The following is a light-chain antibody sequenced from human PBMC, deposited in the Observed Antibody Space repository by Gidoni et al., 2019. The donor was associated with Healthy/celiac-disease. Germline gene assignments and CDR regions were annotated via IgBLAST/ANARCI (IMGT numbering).Light chain of an antibody. V-gene: IGKV3-20*01. Sequence: EIVLTQSPGTLSLSPGERATLSCRASQSVSSSYLAWYQQKPGQAPRLLIYGASSRATGLPDRFSGSGSGTDFTLTISRLEPEDCAVYYCQQYGSSTGFTFGPGTKVYIK. CDR1: QSVSSSY. J-gene: IGKJ3*01. CDR2: GAS. CDR3: QQYGSSTGFT.